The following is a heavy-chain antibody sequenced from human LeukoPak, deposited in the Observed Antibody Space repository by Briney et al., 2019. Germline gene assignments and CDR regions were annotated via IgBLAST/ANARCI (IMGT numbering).Heavy chain of an antibody. CDR3: ARSYCSGGSCYYYYYYYYMDV. D-gene: IGHD2-15*01. J-gene: IGHJ6*03. V-gene: IGHV3-11*04. CDR1: GFTFSDYY. Sequence: GGSLRLSCAASGFTFSDYYMSWIRQAPGKGLEWVSYISSSGSTIYYADSVKGRFTISRDNAKNSLYLQMNSLRAEDTAVYYCARSYCSGGSCYYYYYYYYMDVWGKGTTVTVSS. CDR2: ISSSGSTI.